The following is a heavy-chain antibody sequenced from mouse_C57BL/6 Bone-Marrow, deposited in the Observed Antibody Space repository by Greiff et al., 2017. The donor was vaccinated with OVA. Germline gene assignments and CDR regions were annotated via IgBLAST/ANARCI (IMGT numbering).Heavy chain of an antibody. Sequence: EVKLMESGPGLVKPSQTVFLTCTVTGISITTGNYRWSWIRQFPGNKLEWIGYIYYSGTITYNPSLTSRTTITRDTPKNQFFLEMNSLTAEDTATYYCARGYYGRRFDYWGQGTTLTVSS. J-gene: IGHJ2*01. V-gene: IGHV3-5*01. CDR2: IYYSGTI. CDR1: GISITTGNYR. D-gene: IGHD1-1*01. CDR3: ARGYYGRRFDY.